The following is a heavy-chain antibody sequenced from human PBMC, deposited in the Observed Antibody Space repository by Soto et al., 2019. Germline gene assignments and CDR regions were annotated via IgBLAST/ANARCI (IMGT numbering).Heavy chain of an antibody. CDR1: SGSIINYY. V-gene: IGHV4-59*01. CDR2: IYYSGST. J-gene: IGHJ3*01. D-gene: IGHD3-9*01. Sequence: QVQLQESGPGLVKPSETLSLTCTVSSGSIINYYWSWIRKPPGKGLEWIGVIYYSGSTNYISFLKSRVTMSVVMTMKLPVLKVKSVTADETAIDYCAGRLTLATTPCGAFDLRGQGTMVIVSS. CDR3: AGRLTLATTPCGAFDL.